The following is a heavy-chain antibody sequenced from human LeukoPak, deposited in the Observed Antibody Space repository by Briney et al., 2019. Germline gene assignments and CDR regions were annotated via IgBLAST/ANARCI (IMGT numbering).Heavy chain of an antibody. J-gene: IGHJ4*02. CDR2: IWYDGSSQ. CDR3: ARDTTARYLDY. D-gene: IGHD1-1*01. Sequence: GGSLRLSCAASGFSFRSHGMHWVRQAPGKGLEWVAVIWYDGSSQYYADSVKGRFTISRDNSKNMVFLQMNSLRDDDTAVYYCARDTTARYLDYWGQGTLVIVSS. CDR1: GFSFRSHG. V-gene: IGHV3-33*01.